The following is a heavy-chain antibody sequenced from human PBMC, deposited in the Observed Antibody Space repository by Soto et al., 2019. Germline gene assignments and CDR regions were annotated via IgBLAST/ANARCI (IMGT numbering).Heavy chain of an antibody. J-gene: IGHJ4*02. CDR3: TSGRGWTAMAPLDY. V-gene: IGHV3-73*02. CDR2: IRTKVNTYAT. CDR1: GFTFSDSA. D-gene: IGHD5-18*01. Sequence: EVQLVESGGGLVQPGGSLKLSCAASGFTFSDSAIHWVRQASGKGPEWVGRIRTKVNTYATAYAASVKGRFTISRDHSMNTAYLQMNSLKTEDTAVYYCTSGRGWTAMAPLDYWGQGTLVTVSS.